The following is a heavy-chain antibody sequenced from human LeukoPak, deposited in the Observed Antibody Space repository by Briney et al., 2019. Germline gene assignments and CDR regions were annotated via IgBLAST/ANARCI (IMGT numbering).Heavy chain of an antibody. CDR2: ISGSGGST. J-gene: IGHJ6*03. Sequence: PGESLRLSCAVSGFSFSSSAMSWVRQAPGKGLEWVSAISGSGGSTYYADSVKGRFTISRDNSKNTLYLQMNSLRAEDTAVYYCATDQPEYSGFHWDYYYYMDVWGKGTTVTVSS. CDR3: ATDQPEYSGFHWDYYYYMDV. V-gene: IGHV3-23*01. CDR1: GFSFSSSA. D-gene: IGHD5-12*01.